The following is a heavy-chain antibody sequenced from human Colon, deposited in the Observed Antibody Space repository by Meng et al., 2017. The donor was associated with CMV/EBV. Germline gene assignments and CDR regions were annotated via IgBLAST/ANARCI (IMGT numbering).Heavy chain of an antibody. CDR1: GFTFSGSA. CDR3: TRSIAVAHYYYYGMDV. CDR2: IRSKANSYAT. V-gene: IGHV3-73*01. Sequence: GGSLRLSCAAPGFTFSGSAMHWVRQASGKGLEWVGRIRSKANSYATAYAASVKGRFTISRDDSKNTAYLEMNSLKTEDTAVYYCTRSIAVAHYYYYGMDVWGQGTTVTVSS. D-gene: IGHD6-19*01. J-gene: IGHJ6*02.